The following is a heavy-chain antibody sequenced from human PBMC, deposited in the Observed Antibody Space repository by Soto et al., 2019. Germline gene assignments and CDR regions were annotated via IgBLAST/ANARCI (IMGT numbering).Heavy chain of an antibody. V-gene: IGHV3-30*04. D-gene: IGHD6-19*01. CDR2: IPYDGSNK. CDR3: ARSGIAVVERTDCCDD. CDR1: GFTFSNYA. J-gene: IGHJ4*02. Sequence: QVQLVESGGGVVQPGRSLRLSCAASGFTFSNYAMHWFRQDPGKGLEWVAIIPYDGSNKYDAASLKGRLTISRDNSQYTLNMQLNSLRAEDTVVYCCARSGIAVVERTDCCDDGCQGSLMTVSS.